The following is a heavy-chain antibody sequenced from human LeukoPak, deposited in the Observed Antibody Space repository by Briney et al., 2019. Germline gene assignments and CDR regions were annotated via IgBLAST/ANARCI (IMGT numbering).Heavy chain of an antibody. D-gene: IGHD2-2*01. CDR1: GGSISSYY. CDR2: IYYSGST. J-gene: IGHJ3*02. V-gene: IGHV4-59*01. Sequence: SEALSLTCTVSGGSISSYYWSWIRQPPGKGLEWIGYIYYSGSTNYNPSLKSRVTISVDTSKNQFSLKLSSVTAADTAVYYCARGDIVVVPAAMNAFDIWGQGTMVTVSS. CDR3: ARGDIVVVPAAMNAFDI.